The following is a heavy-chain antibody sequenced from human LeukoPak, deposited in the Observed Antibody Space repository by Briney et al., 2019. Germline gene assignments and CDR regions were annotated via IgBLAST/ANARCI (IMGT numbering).Heavy chain of an antibody. V-gene: IGHV4-61*01. CDR2: IYYSGST. J-gene: IGHJ4*02. Sequence: SETLSLTCTVSGGSVSSGSYYWNWIRQPPGKGLEWIGYIYYSGSTNYNPSLKSRVTISVDTPKNQFSLKLSSVTAADTAVYYCARRRDGYNFDYWGQGTLVTVSS. CDR1: GGSVSSGSYY. CDR3: ARRRDGYNFDY. D-gene: IGHD5-24*01.